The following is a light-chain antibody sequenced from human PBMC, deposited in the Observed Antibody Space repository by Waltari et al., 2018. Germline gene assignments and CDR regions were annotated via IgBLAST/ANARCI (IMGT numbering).Light chain of an antibody. Sequence: DIQMTQSPSSLSASVGDKVTITCRASQSITLYADWYQQKPGKAPKLLIYAASTLQTGVPSRFSGSGSGTEFTVTISSVQSEDFATYYCQQSYKTPYTFGQGTKLEI. CDR1: QSITLY. V-gene: IGKV1-39*01. CDR2: AAS. J-gene: IGKJ2*01. CDR3: QQSYKTPYT.